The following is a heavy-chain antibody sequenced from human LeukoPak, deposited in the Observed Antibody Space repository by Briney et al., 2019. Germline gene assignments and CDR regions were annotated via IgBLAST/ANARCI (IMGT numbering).Heavy chain of an antibody. D-gene: IGHD3-22*01. Sequence: PGGSLRLSCAASGFTFNSYAMSWVRQAPGKGLEWVSAISGSGGSTYYADSVKGRFTISRDNSKNTLYLQMNSLRAEDTAVYYCAKSIRYLTDSSGYYYVPFDYWGQGTLVTVSS. CDR3: AKSIRYLTDSSGYYYVPFDY. CDR1: GFTFNSYA. CDR2: ISGSGGST. V-gene: IGHV3-23*01. J-gene: IGHJ4*02.